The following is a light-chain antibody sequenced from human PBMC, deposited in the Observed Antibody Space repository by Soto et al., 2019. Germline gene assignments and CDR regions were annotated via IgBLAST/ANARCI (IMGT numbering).Light chain of an antibody. CDR2: RAF. CDR1: RTISDW. J-gene: IGKJ2*01. Sequence: DIQMTQSPSTLSASIGDRVTITCRASRTISDWLAWYQQRPGKAPKLLMYRAFRLESGVPRRFSGSASGTEFTLTIRGLQPDDFANYYCQQYNTFSFTFGQGTRLEIK. CDR3: QQYNTFSFT. V-gene: IGKV1-5*03.